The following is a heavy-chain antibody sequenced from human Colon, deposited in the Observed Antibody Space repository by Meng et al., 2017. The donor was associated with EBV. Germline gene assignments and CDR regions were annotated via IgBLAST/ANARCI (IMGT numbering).Heavy chain of an antibody. CDR1: GGPISSGDYY. J-gene: IGHJ4*02. CDR2: IYHSGRT. Sequence: QVQLQESGPGLVKPSXXLSLTCTVSGGPISSGDYYWSWIRQPPGKGLEWIGEIYHSGRTNYNPSVKSRVSMSVDKSQNHFSLRLSSVTAADTAVYYCTTLYGDSISWGQGTLVNVSS. CDR3: TTLYGDSIS. D-gene: IGHD4-17*01. V-gene: IGHV4-30-4*03.